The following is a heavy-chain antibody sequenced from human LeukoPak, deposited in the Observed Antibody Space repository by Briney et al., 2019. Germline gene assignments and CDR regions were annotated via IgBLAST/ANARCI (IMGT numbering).Heavy chain of an antibody. CDR2: MNPNSGNT. CDR1: GYTFTRYG. J-gene: IGHJ4*02. CDR3: ARAGGYCGRISCPYYFDY. V-gene: IGHV1-8*01. Sequence: ASVKVSCKASGYTFTRYGISWVRQATGQGLEWMGWMNPNSGNTGYAQKFQGRVTMTRNTSISTAYMELSSLRSEDTAVYYCARAGGYCGRISCPYYFDYWGQGSLVAVSS. D-gene: IGHD2-15*01.